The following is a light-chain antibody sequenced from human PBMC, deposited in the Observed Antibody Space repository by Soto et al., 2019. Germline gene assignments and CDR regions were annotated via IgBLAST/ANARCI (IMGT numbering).Light chain of an antibody. CDR1: QDISNY. CDR2: DAS. V-gene: IGKV1-33*01. Sequence: DIQMTQSPSSLSASVGDRVTITCRASQDISNYLNWYQQRPGKAPKLLIYDASNLERGVPSRISGTRSGTHFTFAMTSLQPEDVATYYCQQSDSLPITFGQGTRLEI. J-gene: IGKJ5*01. CDR3: QQSDSLPIT.